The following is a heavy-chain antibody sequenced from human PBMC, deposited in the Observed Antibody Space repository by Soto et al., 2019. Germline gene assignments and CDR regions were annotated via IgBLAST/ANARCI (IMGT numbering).Heavy chain of an antibody. CDR3: ARAVFFTDGFCFPNWLDP. D-gene: IGHD2-2*03. CDR1: GDSINSDSHS. Sequence: LSLTCTVSGDSINSDSHSWSWIRQPPGEALEWIGYIYQTGTTQYNPSLSSRVSISADRSKNQFSLHLTSVTAADTAVYYCARAVFFTDGFCFPNWLDPWGQGILVTVS. CDR2: IYQTGTT. J-gene: IGHJ5*02. V-gene: IGHV4-30-2*01.